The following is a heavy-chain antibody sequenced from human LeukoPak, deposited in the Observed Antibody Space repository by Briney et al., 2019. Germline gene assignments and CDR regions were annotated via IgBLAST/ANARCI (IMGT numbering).Heavy chain of an antibody. D-gene: IGHD1-14*01. V-gene: IGHV3-15*01. J-gene: IGHJ3*02. CDR2: IRRITDGGTT. Sequence: RGSLRLSCAASGFTFSNAWMNWVRQAPRKGLEWVGRIRRITDGGTTDYAAPVKGKFTISRDDSKNTLYLQMNSLKTEDAGVYYCATAVSRYTLTGGGFDIWGQGTRVSVSS. CDR1: GFTFSNAW. CDR3: ATAVSRYTLTGGGFDI.